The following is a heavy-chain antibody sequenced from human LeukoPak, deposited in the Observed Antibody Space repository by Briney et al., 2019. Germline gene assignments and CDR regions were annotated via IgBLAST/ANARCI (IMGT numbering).Heavy chain of an antibody. Sequence: SETLSLTCSVSGGSISTSHYSWGWIRQPPGKGLEWLGSVYYTGTTYDNPSLKSRVTMSVDTSKNQFSLKLSSVTAADTAVYYCTRGSSWYDYWGQGTLVSVSS. CDR1: GGSISTSHYS. D-gene: IGHD6-13*01. CDR2: VYYTGTT. J-gene: IGHJ4*02. CDR3: TRGSSWYDY. V-gene: IGHV4-39*07.